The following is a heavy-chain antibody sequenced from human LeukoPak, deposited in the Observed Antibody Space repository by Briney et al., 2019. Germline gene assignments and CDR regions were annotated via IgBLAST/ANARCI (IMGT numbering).Heavy chain of an antibody. J-gene: IGHJ6*02. CDR2: ISPNSGGT. V-gene: IGHV1-2*02. CDR3: ARGWSDATELLRYFDWSQGNYYYYGMDV. CDR1: GYTFTGYY. Sequence: ASVKVSCKASGYTFTGYYMHWVRQAPGQGLEWMGWISPNSGGTNYAQKFQGRVTMTRDTSISTAYMELSRLRSDDTAVYYCARGWSDATELLRYFDWSQGNYYYYGMDVWGQGTTVTVSS. D-gene: IGHD3-9*01.